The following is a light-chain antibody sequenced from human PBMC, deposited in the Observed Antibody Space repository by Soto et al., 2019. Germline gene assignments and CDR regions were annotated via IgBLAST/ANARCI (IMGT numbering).Light chain of an antibody. Sequence: EIVLTQSPATLSLSPGNRATLSCRASESVSRYLAWYQQKPGQAPRLLIYDASSRAAGIPARVSGSGSGTDFTLTITSLEPEDFEVYYCQQRSDWPSTFGGGTKVEIK. CDR2: DAS. CDR1: ESVSRY. V-gene: IGKV3-11*01. CDR3: QQRSDWPST. J-gene: IGKJ4*01.